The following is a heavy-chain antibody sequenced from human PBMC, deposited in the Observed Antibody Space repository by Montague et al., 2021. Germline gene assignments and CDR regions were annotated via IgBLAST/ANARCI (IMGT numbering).Heavy chain of an antibody. V-gene: IGHV4-59*08. D-gene: IGHD3-10*01. CDR2: MLYGGAT. CDR3: AKQDYFVSGTPYKGFDP. J-gene: IGHJ5*02. CDR1: SGSIFHAH. Sequence: SETLSLTCTVSSGSIFHAHWSWVRQPPGKGLEWLGSMLYGGATSNNPSLKSRVTMSIDTSTNQFSLKLSFVTAADTAVYYCAKQDYFVSGTPYKGFDPWGQGILVTVSS.